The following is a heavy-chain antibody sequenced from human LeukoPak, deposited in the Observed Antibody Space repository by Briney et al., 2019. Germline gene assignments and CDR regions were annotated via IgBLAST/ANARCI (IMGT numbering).Heavy chain of an antibody. Sequence: GESLKTSCQGFGYSFTNNWIGWVRQMPGKGLEWMAIVYPGHSNTKYSPSFQGQVTISADKSISTAYLQWSRLKASDTAMYYCVRTPTCSSGSCYPNWFDSWGQGTLVTVSS. V-gene: IGHV5-51*01. J-gene: IGHJ5*01. CDR1: GYSFTNNW. CDR2: VYPGHSNT. CDR3: VRTPTCSSGSCYPNWFDS. D-gene: IGHD2-15*01.